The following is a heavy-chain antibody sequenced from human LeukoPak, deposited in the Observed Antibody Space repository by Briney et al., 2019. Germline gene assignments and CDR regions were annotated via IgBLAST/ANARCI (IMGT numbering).Heavy chain of an antibody. D-gene: IGHD1-26*01. Sequence: GGSLRLSCVASGFTFSSYAMHWVRQAPGKGLEWVAVISYDGSNKYYADSVKGRFTISRDNSKNTLYLQMNSLRAEDTAVYYCARDSEVGANSFDPWGQGTLVTVSS. CDR2: ISYDGSNK. CDR3: ARDSEVGANSFDP. J-gene: IGHJ5*02. CDR1: GFTFSSYA. V-gene: IGHV3-30*04.